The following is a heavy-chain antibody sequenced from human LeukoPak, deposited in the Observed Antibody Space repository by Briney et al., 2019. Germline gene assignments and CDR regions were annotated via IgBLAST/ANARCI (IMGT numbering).Heavy chain of an antibody. CDR1: GFTFSIYD. CDR2: IGTAGDT. Sequence: GVPLRLSCAASGFTFSIYDMHWVRQATGKGLECMSAIGTAGDTYYPGSVKCRFPISREDAKISLYLQMNSLKAANTAVYYFAGGDSSGYYQSSFDYWGEGTLVTVSS. CDR3: AGGDSSGYYQSSFDY. V-gene: IGHV3-13*04. J-gene: IGHJ4*02. D-gene: IGHD3-22*01.